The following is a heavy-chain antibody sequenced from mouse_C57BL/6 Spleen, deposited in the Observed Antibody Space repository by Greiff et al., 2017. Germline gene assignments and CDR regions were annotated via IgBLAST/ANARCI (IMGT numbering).Heavy chain of an antibody. CDR1: GYTFTEYT. CDR3: ARHNGNGAWFAY. CDR2: FYPGSGSI. V-gene: IGHV1-62-2*01. D-gene: IGHD2-1*01. Sequence: VKLMESGAELVKPGASVKLSCKASGYTFTEYTIHWVKQRSGQGLEWIGWFYPGSGSIKYNEKFKDKATLTADKSSSTVYMELSRLTSEDSAVYFCARHNGNGAWFAYWGQGTLVTVSA. J-gene: IGHJ3*01.